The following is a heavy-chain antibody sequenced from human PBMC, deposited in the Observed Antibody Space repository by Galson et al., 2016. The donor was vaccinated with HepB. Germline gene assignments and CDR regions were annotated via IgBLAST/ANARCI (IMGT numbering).Heavy chain of an antibody. CDR2: VRSKKHGATK. CDR1: GFDFGDYA. J-gene: IGHJ4*02. CDR3: SRTGPTSDS. Sequence: SLRLSCAASGFDFGDYAMSWFRQAPGKGLGWVGFVRSKKHGATKEYAASVQGRFSISRDDSKNIAYLQMTSLKIDDTAVYYCSRTGPTSDSWGQGTQVTVSS. V-gene: IGHV3-49*03. D-gene: IGHD2-8*02.